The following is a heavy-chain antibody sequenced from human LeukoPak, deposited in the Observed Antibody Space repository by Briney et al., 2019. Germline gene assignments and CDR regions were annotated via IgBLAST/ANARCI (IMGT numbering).Heavy chain of an antibody. V-gene: IGHV4-59*12. CDR2: IYYSGST. CDR3: ARDSGLPFDY. Sequence: ASETLSLTCTVSGGSISSYYWSWIRQPPGKGLEWIGYIYYSGSTYYNPSLKSRVTISVDTSKNQFSLKLSSVTAADTAVYYCARDSGLPFDYWGQGTLVTVSS. CDR1: GGSISSYY. D-gene: IGHD5-12*01. J-gene: IGHJ4*02.